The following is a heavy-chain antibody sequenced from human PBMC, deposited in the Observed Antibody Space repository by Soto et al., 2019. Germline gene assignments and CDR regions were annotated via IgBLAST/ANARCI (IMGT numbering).Heavy chain of an antibody. V-gene: IGHV3-21*01. CDR2: IGSRTSDI. J-gene: IGHJ3*02. D-gene: IGHD3-22*01. Sequence: GGSLRLSCAASGFTLSRHTMNWVRQAPGKGMEWVSFIGSRTSDIYYADSVKGRFTISRDNAKNSLYLDLTRLRAEDTAVYFCVRGYYDTSGYPNTFDMWGQGTMVTVSS. CDR3: VRGYYDTSGYPNTFDM. CDR1: GFTLSRHT.